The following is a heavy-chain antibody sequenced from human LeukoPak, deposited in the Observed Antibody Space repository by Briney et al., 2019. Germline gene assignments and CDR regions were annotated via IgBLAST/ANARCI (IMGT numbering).Heavy chain of an antibody. D-gene: IGHD2-15*01. J-gene: IGHJ4*02. CDR2: ISYDGSDK. Sequence: GGSLRLSCAASGFTFTSYAMHGVRQAPGKGLGRVAVISYDGSDKSYADSVKGRFTISRDNSKNTLYLQMNNLRVVDTAVYYCARGLGYCSGGSCFGYFDYWGQGTLVTVSS. V-gene: IGHV3-30-3*01. CDR1: GFTFTSYA. CDR3: ARGLGYCSGGSCFGYFDY.